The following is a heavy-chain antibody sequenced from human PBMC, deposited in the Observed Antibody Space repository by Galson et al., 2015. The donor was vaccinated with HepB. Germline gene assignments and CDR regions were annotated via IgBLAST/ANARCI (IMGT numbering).Heavy chain of an antibody. D-gene: IGHD5-12*01. CDR3: AREKVGSGFDSWRHDAFDI. CDR1: GYAFTGYY. J-gene: IGHJ3*02. CDR2: INANSGGT. V-gene: IGHV1-2*05. Sequence: SVKVSCKASGYAFTGYYIHWVRQAPGQGLEWMGRINANSGGTNYAQKFQGRVTMTRDTSISTAYMELTSLRSDDTVVYYCAREKVGSGFDSWRHDAFDIWGQGTMVTVSS.